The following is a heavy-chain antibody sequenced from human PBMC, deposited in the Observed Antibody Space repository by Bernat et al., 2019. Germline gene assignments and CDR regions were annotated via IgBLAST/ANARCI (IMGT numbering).Heavy chain of an antibody. CDR1: GFTFSSYG. CDR2: IYHDASNK. J-gene: IGHJ2*01. CDR3: ARHINSMIEGYFDL. V-gene: IGHV3-33*01. Sequence: QVQLVESGGGVVQPGRSLRLSCAASGFTFSSYGMHWVRQAPGKGLEWVAVIYHDASNKYYSDFVKGRFTISRDDSKNTLYLQMNSLRPEDTAVYSCARHINSMIEGYFDLWGHGTLVTVSS. D-gene: IGHD2/OR15-2a*01.